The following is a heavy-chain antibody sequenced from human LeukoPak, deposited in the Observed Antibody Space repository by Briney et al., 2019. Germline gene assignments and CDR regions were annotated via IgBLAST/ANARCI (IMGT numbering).Heavy chain of an antibody. CDR3: AKDHGGVISYYFDY. Sequence: GGSLRLSCAASGFTFSSYAMSWVRQAPGKGLEWVSAISGSGGSTYYADSVKGRFTISRDNSKNTLCLQMNSLRAEDTAVYYCAKDHGGVISYYFDYWGQGTLVTVSS. V-gene: IGHV3-23*01. CDR2: ISGSGGST. D-gene: IGHD3-3*01. CDR1: GFTFSSYA. J-gene: IGHJ4*02.